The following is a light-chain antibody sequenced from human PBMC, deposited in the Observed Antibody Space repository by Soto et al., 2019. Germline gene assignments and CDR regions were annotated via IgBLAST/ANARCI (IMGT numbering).Light chain of an antibody. CDR1: QSVSSW. CDR2: KAS. V-gene: IGKV1-5*03. Sequence: DIQMTQSPSTLSASVGDRVTITCRASQSVSSWLAWYQQKPGKAAKLLIYKASSLESGVPSRFSGSGSGTEFTLTISSLQPDDSATYYCQQYNYYWTFGQGTKVVIK. CDR3: QQYNYYWT. J-gene: IGKJ1*01.